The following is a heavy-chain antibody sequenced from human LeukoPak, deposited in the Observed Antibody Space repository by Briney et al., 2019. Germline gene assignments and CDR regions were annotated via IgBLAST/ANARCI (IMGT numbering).Heavy chain of an antibody. Sequence: PSETLSLTCTVSGGSISSGGYYWSWIRQHPGKGLEWIGYIYYTGSTYYNPSLMSRVTISVDTSKNQFSLKLSSVTAADTALYYCARLSSSHLVDYWGQGTLVTVS. CDR2: IYYTGST. J-gene: IGHJ4*02. CDR3: ARLSSSHLVDY. D-gene: IGHD6-6*01. V-gene: IGHV4-31*03. CDR1: GGSISSGGYY.